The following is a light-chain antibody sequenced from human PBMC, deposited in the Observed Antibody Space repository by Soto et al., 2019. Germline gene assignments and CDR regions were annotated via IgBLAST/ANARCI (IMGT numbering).Light chain of an antibody. CDR1: SSNIGAGYD. J-gene: IGLJ2*01. V-gene: IGLV1-40*01. Sequence: QSVLTQPPSVSGAPGQRVTISCTGSSSNIGAGYDVHWYQQLPGTAPKLLIYGNSNRPSGVPDRLSGSKSGTSASLAITGLQAEDEADYYCQSYDSSLIGYVVFGGGTKLTVL. CDR3: QSYDSSLIGYVV. CDR2: GNS.